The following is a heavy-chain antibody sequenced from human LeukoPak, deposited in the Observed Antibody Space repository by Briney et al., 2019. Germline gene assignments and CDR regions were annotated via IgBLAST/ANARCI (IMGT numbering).Heavy chain of an antibody. CDR2: INPSGGST. CDR1: GYTFTSYY. V-gene: IGHV1-46*01. CDR3: ARPYCSSTSCKRGGHLFY. D-gene: IGHD2-2*01. J-gene: IGHJ4*02. Sequence: ASVKVSCKASGYTFTSYYMHWVRQAPGQGLEGMGIINPSGGSTSYAQKFQGRVTMTRDTSTSTVYMGLSSLRSEDTAVYYCARPYCSSTSCKRGGHLFYWGQGTLVTVSS.